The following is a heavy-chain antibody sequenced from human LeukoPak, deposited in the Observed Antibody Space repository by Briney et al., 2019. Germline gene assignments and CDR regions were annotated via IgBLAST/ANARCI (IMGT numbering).Heavy chain of an antibody. CDR1: GGSISSYC. V-gene: IGHV4-59*08. D-gene: IGHD3-16*01. CDR3: VGGDTSLNFDY. J-gene: IGHJ4*02. Sequence: SETLSLTCTVSGGSISSYCWSWIRQPPGKGLEWIGYICYSGSTNYNPSLKSRVTISVDTSKNQFSLKLSSVTAADTAVYYCVGGDTSLNFDYWGQGTLVTVSS. CDR2: ICYSGST.